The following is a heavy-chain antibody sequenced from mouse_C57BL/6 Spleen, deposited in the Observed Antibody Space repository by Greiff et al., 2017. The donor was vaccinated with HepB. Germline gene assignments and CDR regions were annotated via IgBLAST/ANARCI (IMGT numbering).Heavy chain of an antibody. Sequence: EVHLVESGGGLVQPGGSLSLSCAASGFTFTDYYMSWVRQPPGKALEWLGFIRNKANGYTTEYSASVKGRFTISRDNSQSILYLQMNALRAEDSATYYCARPHYYDYDVWYFDVWGTGTTVTVSS. CDR1: GFTFTDYY. V-gene: IGHV7-3*01. CDR2: IRNKANGYTT. J-gene: IGHJ1*03. CDR3: ARPHYYDYDVWYFDV. D-gene: IGHD2-4*01.